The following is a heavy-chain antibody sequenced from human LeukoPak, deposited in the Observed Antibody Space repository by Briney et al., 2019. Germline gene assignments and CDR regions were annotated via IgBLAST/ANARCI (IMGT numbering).Heavy chain of an antibody. J-gene: IGHJ6*02. CDR2: IIPSYDAG. CDR1: GGTFSSYA. CDR3: ARAYDYVWGSYRYMEDYYYGMDV. V-gene: IGHV1-69*01. D-gene: IGHD3-16*02. Sequence: SVKVSCKASGGTFSSYAISWVRQAPGQGLEWMGGIIPSYDAGNYAQKFQGRVTITADESTSTAYMELSSLRSEDTAVYYCARAYDYVWGSYRYMEDYYYGMDVWGQGTTVSVSS.